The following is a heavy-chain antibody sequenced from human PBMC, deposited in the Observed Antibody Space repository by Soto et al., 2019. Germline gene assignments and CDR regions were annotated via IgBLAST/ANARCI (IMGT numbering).Heavy chain of an antibody. CDR1: GFTFSSYA. V-gene: IGHV3-23*01. CDR3: AKDSGIKAYCSSTSCPIDY. J-gene: IGHJ4*02. Sequence: PGGSLRLSCAASGFTFSSYAMSWVRQAPGKGLEWVSAISGSGGSTYYADSVKGRFTISRDNSKNTLYLQMNSLRAEDTAVYYCAKDSGIKAYCSSTSCPIDYWGQGTLVTVSS. CDR2: ISGSGGST. D-gene: IGHD2-2*01.